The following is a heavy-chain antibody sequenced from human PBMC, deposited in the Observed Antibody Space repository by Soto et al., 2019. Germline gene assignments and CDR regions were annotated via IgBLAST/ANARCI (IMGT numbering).Heavy chain of an antibody. V-gene: IGHV3-53*04. J-gene: IGHJ2*01. CDR2: IYGVGDI. CDR1: GFTVSTNH. Sequence: EAQVEESGGGLVQPGGSLRLSCAASGFTVSTNHMTWVRQAPGKGLEWVSVIYGVGDIYYADSVKGRFTISRDNSKNTVYLQMNSLRADDTAVYYCVAAGGITHYWYFEVWGRGTLVTVSS. D-gene: IGHD3-10*01. CDR3: VAAGGITHYWYFEV.